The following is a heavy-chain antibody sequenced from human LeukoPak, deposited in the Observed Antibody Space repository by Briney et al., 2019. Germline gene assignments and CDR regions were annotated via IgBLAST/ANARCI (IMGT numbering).Heavy chain of an antibody. CDR2: ISSSSSYI. V-gene: IGHV3-21*01. CDR1: GFTFSSYS. Sequence: GSLRPSCAASGFTFSSYSVNWVRQAPGKGLEWVSSISSSSSYIYYADSVKGRFTISRDNAKNSLYLQMNSLRAEDTAVYYCARGLGYYYYMDVWGKGTTVTVSS. CDR3: ARGLGYYYYMDV. J-gene: IGHJ6*03.